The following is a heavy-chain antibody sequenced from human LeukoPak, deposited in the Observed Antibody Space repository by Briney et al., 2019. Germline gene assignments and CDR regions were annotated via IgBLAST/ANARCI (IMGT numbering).Heavy chain of an antibody. CDR1: GFTFSSYG. V-gene: IGHV3-53*01. D-gene: IGHD6-13*01. CDR3: AKSFGPVIAAAGTGAD. J-gene: IGHJ4*02. CDR2: IYSGGST. Sequence: QAGGSLRLSCAASGFTFSSYGMHWVRQAPGKGLEWVSVIYSGGSTYYADSVKGRFTISRDNSKNTLYLQMNSLRAEDTAVYYCAKSFGPVIAAAGTGADWGQGTLVTVSS.